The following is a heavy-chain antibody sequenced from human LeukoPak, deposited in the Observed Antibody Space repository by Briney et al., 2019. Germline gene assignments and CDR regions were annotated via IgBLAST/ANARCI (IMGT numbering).Heavy chain of an antibody. Sequence: WASVKVSCKASGGTFSSYAISWVRQAPGQGLEWMGGIIPIFGTANYAQKFQGRVSLTRDMSTSTVYMELSSLTSEDTAVYYCVRDMVHSGYFEYWGQGTLVTVSS. CDR1: GGTFSSYA. CDR3: VRDMVHSGYFEY. V-gene: IGHV1-69*05. CDR2: IIPIFGTA. D-gene: IGHD3-10*01. J-gene: IGHJ1*01.